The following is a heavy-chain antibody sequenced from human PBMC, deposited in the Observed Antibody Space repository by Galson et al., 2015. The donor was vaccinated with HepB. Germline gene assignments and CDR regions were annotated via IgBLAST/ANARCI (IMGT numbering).Heavy chain of an antibody. J-gene: IGHJ6*02. Sequence: SLRLSCAASGFTFSSYSMNWVRQAPGKGLEWVSSISSSSSYIYYADSVKGRFTISRDNAKNSLYLQMNSLRAEDTAVYYCARDYATTLWQVAHVVNGMDVWGQGTTVTVSS. CDR3: ARDYATTLWQVAHVVNGMDV. D-gene: IGHD2-21*01. CDR1: GFTFSSYS. V-gene: IGHV3-21*01. CDR2: ISSSSSYI.